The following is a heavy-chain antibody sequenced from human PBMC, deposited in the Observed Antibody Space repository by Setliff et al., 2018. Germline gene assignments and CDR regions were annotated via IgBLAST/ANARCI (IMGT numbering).Heavy chain of an antibody. V-gene: IGHV3-23*01. CDR3: AKDLSSSTAASYFFDL. CDR2: GSTGKT. Sequence: RASVKVSCAASGFVFSNFAMNWVRQAPRKGLEWVSGGSTGKTDYADSVKGRFTMSRDSSTNTLYLQMNSLRGEDTAVYYCAKDLSSSTAASYFFDLWGQGTQVTVSS. J-gene: IGHJ4*02. D-gene: IGHD2-2*01. CDR1: GFVFSNFA.